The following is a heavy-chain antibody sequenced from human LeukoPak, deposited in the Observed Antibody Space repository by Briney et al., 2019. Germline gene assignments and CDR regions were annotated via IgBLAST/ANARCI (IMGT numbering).Heavy chain of an antibody. D-gene: IGHD3-22*01. Sequence: GGSLRLSFAASGFTFSSYWMHWVRQAPGKGLVWVSRINTDGSSTSYADSVKGRFTISRDNAKNTLYLQMNSLRAEDTAVYYCARDRQDYYDSSGYLFDYWGQGTLVTVSS. CDR3: ARDRQDYYDSSGYLFDY. V-gene: IGHV3-74*01. CDR2: INTDGSST. CDR1: GFTFSSYW. J-gene: IGHJ4*02.